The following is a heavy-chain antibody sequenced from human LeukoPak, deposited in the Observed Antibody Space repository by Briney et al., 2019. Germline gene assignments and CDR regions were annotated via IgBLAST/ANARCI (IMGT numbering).Heavy chain of an antibody. CDR1: GGSISSYY. V-gene: IGHV4-59*01. CDR3: AREGYYMDV. CDR2: IYYSGST. Sequence: SETLSLTCTVSGGSISSYYWSWIRRPPGKGLEWIGYIYYSGSTNYNPSLKSRVTISVDTSKNQFSLKLSSVTAADTAVYYCAREGYYMDVWGKGTTVTISS. J-gene: IGHJ6*03.